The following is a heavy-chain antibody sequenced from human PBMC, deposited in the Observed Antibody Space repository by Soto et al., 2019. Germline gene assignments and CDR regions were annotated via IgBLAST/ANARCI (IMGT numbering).Heavy chain of an antibody. V-gene: IGHV1-46*01. CDR3: ARSRVTESNVYYYYMDV. CDR1: GYTFTSYY. CDR2: INPIVGIA. J-gene: IGHJ6*03. Sequence: ASVKVSCKASGYTFTSYYMHWVRQAPGQGLEWMGRINPIVGIANYAQKFQGRVTITTDKSTSTAYMELSSLRSEDTAVYYCARSRVTESNVYYYYMDVWGKGTTVTVSS. D-gene: IGHD4-4*01.